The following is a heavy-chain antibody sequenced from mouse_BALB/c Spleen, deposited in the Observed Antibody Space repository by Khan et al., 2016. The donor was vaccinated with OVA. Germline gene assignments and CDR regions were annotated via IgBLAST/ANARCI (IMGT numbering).Heavy chain of an antibody. Sequence: EVELVESGGDLVKPGGSLKLSCAASGFTFSTYGMSWVRQTPDKRLEWVATVSTGGVYTYYPDSVKGRFTISRDNAKNTLYLQMSGLKSEDTAMVYCTRLAYYFDSKGFADWGQGIMVTVSA. CDR3: TRLAYYFDSKGFAD. CDR2: VSTGGVYT. V-gene: IGHV5-6*01. CDR1: GFTFSTYG. D-gene: IGHD1-1*01. J-gene: IGHJ3*01.